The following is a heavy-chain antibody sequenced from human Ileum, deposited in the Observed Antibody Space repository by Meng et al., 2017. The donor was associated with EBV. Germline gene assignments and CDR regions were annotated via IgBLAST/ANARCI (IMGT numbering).Heavy chain of an antibody. J-gene: IGHJ4*02. D-gene: IGHD3-22*01. V-gene: IGHV6-1*01. Sequence: KPPLTLCPTRSISRDSVSSNSAGLNRIRQFPSRGLELLGRTYYRSKWYNDYAVSVKSRITINPDTSKNQFSLQLNSVTPEDTAVYYCARDSSSSAYSPFDYWGQGTLVTVSS. CDR3: ARDSSSSAYSPFDY. CDR1: RDSVSSNSAG. CDR2: TYYRSKWYN.